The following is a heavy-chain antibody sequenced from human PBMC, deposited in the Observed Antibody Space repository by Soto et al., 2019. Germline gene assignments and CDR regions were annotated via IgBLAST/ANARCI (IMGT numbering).Heavy chain of an antibody. CDR3: AKDPWYNWNSPWFDP. V-gene: IGHV3-23*01. CDR2: ISGSGGST. Sequence: GGSLTLSCAASGFTFSSYAISWVRQAPGKGLEWVSAISGSGGSTYYADSVKGRFTISRDHSKNTPYLQMNSLIAEDTAVYYGAKDPWYNWNSPWFDPWGQGTLVTVAS. D-gene: IGHD1-7*01. CDR1: GFTFSSYA. J-gene: IGHJ5*02.